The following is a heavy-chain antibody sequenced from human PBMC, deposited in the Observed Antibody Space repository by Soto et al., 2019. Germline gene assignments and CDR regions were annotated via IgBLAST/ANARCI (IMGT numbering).Heavy chain of an antibody. V-gene: IGHV2-5*02. CDR2: IYWDDDK. CDR1: GFSLSTSGVG. D-gene: IGHD3-10*01. J-gene: IGHJ6*03. Sequence: VSGPTLVNPKQTLTQTCTFCGFSLSTSGVGVGWIRQPPGKALEWLALIYWDDDKRYSPSLESRLTITKDTSKNQVVLTMTNMDPVDTATYYCAHLPGSGSYEADYYMDVWGKGTTVTVSS. CDR3: AHLPGSGSYEADYYMDV.